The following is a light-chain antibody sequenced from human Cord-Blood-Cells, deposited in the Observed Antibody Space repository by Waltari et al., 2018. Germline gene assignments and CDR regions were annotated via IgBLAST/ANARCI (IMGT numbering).Light chain of an antibody. CDR2: AAS. V-gene: IGKV1-39*01. J-gene: IGKJ3*01. CDR1: QSISSY. CDR3: QQSYSTLT. Sequence: DRVTITCRASQSISSYLNWYQQKPGKAPKRLIYAASSLQSGVPSRFSGSGSGTDFTLTISSLQPEEFATYYCQQSYSTLTFGPGTKVDIK.